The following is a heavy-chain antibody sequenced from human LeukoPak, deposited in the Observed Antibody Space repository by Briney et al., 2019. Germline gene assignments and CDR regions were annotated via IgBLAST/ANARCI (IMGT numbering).Heavy chain of an antibody. D-gene: IGHD5-12*01. CDR3: ARGDVGGYASSFDY. Sequence: GGSLRLSCVASGFGFSTHDMSWVRQAPGKGLEWVAVISYDGSNEYYADSVKGRFTISRDNAKNSLYLQMNSLRAEDTAVYYCARGDVGGYASSFDYWGQGTLVTVSS. CDR1: GFGFSTHD. J-gene: IGHJ4*02. V-gene: IGHV3-30*03. CDR2: ISYDGSNE.